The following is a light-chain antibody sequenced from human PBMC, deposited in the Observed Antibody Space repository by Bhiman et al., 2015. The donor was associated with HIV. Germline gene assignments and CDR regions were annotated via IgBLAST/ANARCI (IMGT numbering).Light chain of an antibody. CDR1: SSDVGSYNF. CDR3: CSYTGTSTLYV. Sequence: QSALTQPASVSGSPGQSITISCTGTSSDVGSYNFISWYQQHPGKVPKVMIYDVSKRPSGVSNRFSGSKSGNTASLTISGLQAEDESDYYCCSYTGTSTLYVFGAGTKVTVL. CDR2: DVS. J-gene: IGLJ1*01. V-gene: IGLV2-14*03.